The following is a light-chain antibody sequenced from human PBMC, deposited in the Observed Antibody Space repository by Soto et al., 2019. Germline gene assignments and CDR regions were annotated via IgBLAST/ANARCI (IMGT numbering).Light chain of an antibody. CDR3: SSYSSSSTLEV. V-gene: IGLV2-14*01. CDR2: EVS. Sequence: QSVLTQPASMSGSPGQSITISCTGTSSDIGNYNYVSWYQQHPGKAPKLMICEVSDRPSGISNRFSGSKSGNTASLTISGLQAEDEADYYCSSYSSSSTLEVFGGGTQLTVL. J-gene: IGLJ3*02. CDR1: SSDIGNYNY.